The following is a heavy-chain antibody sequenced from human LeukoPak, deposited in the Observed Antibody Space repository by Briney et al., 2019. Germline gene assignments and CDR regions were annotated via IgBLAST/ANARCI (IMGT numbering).Heavy chain of an antibody. V-gene: IGHV3-7*01. CDR1: GFTFSSYW. J-gene: IGHJ6*02. CDR3: ARVGIWFGELLQIYYYGMDV. Sequence: GGSLRLSCAASGFTFSSYWMSWVRQAPGKGLEWVANIKQDGSEKYYVDSVKGRFTISRDNAKNSLHLQMNSLRAEDTAVYYCARVGIWFGELLQIYYYGMDVWGQGTTVTVSS. CDR2: IKQDGSEK. D-gene: IGHD3-10*01.